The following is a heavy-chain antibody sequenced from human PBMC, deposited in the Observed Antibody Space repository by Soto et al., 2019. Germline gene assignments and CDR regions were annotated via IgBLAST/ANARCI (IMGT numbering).Heavy chain of an antibody. CDR2: IYYSGST. CDR1: GGSISSYY. Sequence: PSETLSLTCTVSGGSISSYYWSWIRQPPGKGLEWIGYIYYSGSTNYNPSLKSRVNISVDTSKNQFYLKLNTVTAADTAVYYCARHGYSGHHDQGSVAFDIWGQGTMVTVSS. CDR3: ARHGYSGHHDQGSVAFDI. V-gene: IGHV4-59*08. D-gene: IGHD1-26*01. J-gene: IGHJ3*02.